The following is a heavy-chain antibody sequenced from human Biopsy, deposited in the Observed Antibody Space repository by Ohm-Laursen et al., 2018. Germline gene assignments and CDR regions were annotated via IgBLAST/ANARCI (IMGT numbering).Heavy chain of an antibody. J-gene: IGHJ5*02. V-gene: IGHV1-69*04. Sequence: SVKVSCKASGGTFTNYGITWVRQAPGQGLEWVGRIISMVGTPKYAQKFQGRATITVDKSTSTAYLDLSSLKSEDTAVYYCARERDPWGQGTLVTVSS. CDR3: ARERDP. CDR1: GGTFTNYG. CDR2: IISMVGTP.